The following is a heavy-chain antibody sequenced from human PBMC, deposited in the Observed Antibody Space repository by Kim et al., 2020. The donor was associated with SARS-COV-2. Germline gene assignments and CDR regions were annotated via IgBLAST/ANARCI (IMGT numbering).Heavy chain of an antibody. CDR1: GYTFKTYA. CDR3: ARGSSGSPYYFDY. Sequence: ASVKVSCKASGYTFKTYAIHWVRQAPGQRLEWMGWINAGNGDTRYSQMFQGRVTITRDTSASTAYMELSSLRIEDTALYYCARGSSGSPYYFDYWDQGALVTVSS. CDR2: INAGNGDT. J-gene: IGHJ4*02. V-gene: IGHV1-3*01. D-gene: IGHD3-10*01.